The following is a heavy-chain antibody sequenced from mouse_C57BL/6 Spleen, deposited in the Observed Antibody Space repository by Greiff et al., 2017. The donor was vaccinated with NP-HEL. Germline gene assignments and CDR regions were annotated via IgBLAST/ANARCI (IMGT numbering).Heavy chain of an antibody. V-gene: IGHV1-82*01. D-gene: IGHD1-1*02. CDR2: IYPGDGDT. CDR1: GYAFSSSW. CDR3: ARYGTSAMDY. Sequence: QVQLKESGPELVKPGASVKISCKASGYAFSSSWMNWVKQRPGKGLEWIGRIYPGDGDTNYNGKFKGKATLTADKSSSTAYMQLSSLTSEDSAVYFCARYGTSAMDYWGQGTSVTVSS. J-gene: IGHJ4*01.